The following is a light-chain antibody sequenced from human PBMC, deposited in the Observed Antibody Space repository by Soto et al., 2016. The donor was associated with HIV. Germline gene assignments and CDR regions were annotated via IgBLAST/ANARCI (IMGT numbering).Light chain of an antibody. Sequence: SYVPTQPPSLSVAPGETARVTCGGYNIADRPVLWYQQKPGQAPVLVIYDDSDRPSGIPERFSGFNSGNTATLTISRVEAGDAADYYCQMWDSAIDHPVFGGGTRLTVL. CDR2: DDS. V-gene: IGLV3-21*04. CDR1: NIADRP. J-gene: IGLJ2*01. CDR3: QMWDSAIDHPV.